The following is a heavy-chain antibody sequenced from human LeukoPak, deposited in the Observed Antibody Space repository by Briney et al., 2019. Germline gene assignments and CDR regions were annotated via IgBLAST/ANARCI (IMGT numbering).Heavy chain of an antibody. J-gene: IGHJ6*02. CDR2: MYYSRSA. D-gene: IGHD2-2*01. Sequence: PSGTLSLTCTVSGGSISSYYWSWIRQPPGKWLEWIGYMYYSRSANYNPSLKSRVSISVDTSKKQFSLRLSSVTAADTAVYYCARTRAYCSSDDCYGSSGYYHYGTDVWGQGTTVTVSS. CDR1: GGSISSYY. CDR3: ARTRAYCSSDDCYGSSGYYHYGTDV. V-gene: IGHV4-59*12.